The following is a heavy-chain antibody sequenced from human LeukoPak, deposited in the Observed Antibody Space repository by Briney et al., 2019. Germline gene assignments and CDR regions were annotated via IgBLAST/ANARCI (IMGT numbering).Heavy chain of an antibody. V-gene: IGHV4-38-2*01. CDR3: ARNSTSWSFDL. J-gene: IGHJ2*01. Sequence: SETLSLTCAVSGDSISSGYYWGWIRPPPGRGLEWTGTIYHSGSTYYNPSLKSRVTISADTSKNQFSLTLNSVTAADTAVYYCARNSTSWSFDLWGRGTLVTVSS. CDR2: IYHSGST. D-gene: IGHD3-10*01. CDR1: GDSISSGYY.